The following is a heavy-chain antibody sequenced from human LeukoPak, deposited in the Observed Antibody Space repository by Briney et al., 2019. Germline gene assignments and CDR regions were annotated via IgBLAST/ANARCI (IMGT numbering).Heavy chain of an antibody. CDR3: AKATPGIAVAGSFDY. V-gene: IGHV3-9*03. J-gene: IGHJ4*02. Sequence: GRSLRRSCAASGFTFDDYAMHWVRQAPGKGLEWVSGISWNSGSIGYADSVKGRFTISRDNAKNSLYLQMNSLRAEDMALYYCAKATPGIAVAGSFDYWGQGTLVTVSS. CDR1: GFTFDDYA. CDR2: ISWNSGSI. D-gene: IGHD6-19*01.